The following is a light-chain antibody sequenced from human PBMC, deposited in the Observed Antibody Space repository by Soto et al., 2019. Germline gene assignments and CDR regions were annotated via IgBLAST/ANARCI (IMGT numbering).Light chain of an antibody. CDR2: DVS. CDR1: NSDVGGYNY. J-gene: IGLJ1*01. CDR3: CSYTTSNTRQIV. V-gene: IGLV2-14*03. Sequence: QSVRTQPASVSGSPGQSITISCTGTNSDVGGYNYVSWYQHHPGKAPKLMIYDVSNRPSGVSNRFSGSKSGNTASLTISGLQPEDEADYYCCSYTTSNTRQIVFGTGTKVTVL.